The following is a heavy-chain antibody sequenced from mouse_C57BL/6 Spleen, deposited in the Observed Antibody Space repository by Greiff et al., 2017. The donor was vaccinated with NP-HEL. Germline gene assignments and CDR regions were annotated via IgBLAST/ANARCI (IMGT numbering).Heavy chain of an antibody. CDR3: ARSWGWFAY. V-gene: IGHV1-50*01. J-gene: IGHJ3*01. Sequence: QVQLQQPGAELVKPGASVKLSCKASGYTFTSYWMQWVKQRPGQGLEWIGEIDPSDSYTNYNQKFKGKATLTVDTSSSTAYMQLSSLTSEDSAVYYCARSWGWFAYWGQGTLVTVSA. CDR2: IDPSDSYT. CDR1: GYTFTSYW.